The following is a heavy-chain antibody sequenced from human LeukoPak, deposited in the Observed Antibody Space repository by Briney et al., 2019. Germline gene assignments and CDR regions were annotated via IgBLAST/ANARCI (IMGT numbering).Heavy chain of an antibody. CDR1: GFTFSSHW. CDR3: ARTLVGASSKDPDY. CDR2: INSYGSST. Sequence: PGGSLRLSCAASGFTFSSHWMHWVRQPPGKGLVWVSRINSYGSSTSYADSVKGRFTIFRDNAKNTQYLQMNSLRAEDTAVYYCARTLVGASSKDPDYWGQGTLVTVPS. D-gene: IGHD1-26*01. V-gene: IGHV3-74*01. J-gene: IGHJ4*02.